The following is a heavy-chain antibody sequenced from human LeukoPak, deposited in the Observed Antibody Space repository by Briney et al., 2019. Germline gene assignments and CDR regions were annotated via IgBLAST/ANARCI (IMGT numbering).Heavy chain of an antibody. V-gene: IGHV4-59*12. CDR2: IYYSGST. J-gene: IGHJ3*02. Sequence: PSETLSLTCTVSGGSISSYYWSWIRQPPGKGLEWIGYIYYSGSTNYNPSLKSRVTISVDTSKNQFSLKLSSVTAADTAVYYCVRSSGYHRWAFDIWGQGTMVTVSS. CDR3: VRSSGYHRWAFDI. D-gene: IGHD3-22*01. CDR1: GGSISSYY.